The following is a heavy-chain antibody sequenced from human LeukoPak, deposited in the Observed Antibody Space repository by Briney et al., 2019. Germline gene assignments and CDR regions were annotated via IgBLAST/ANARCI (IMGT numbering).Heavy chain of an antibody. J-gene: IGHJ4*02. CDR1: RFTFSNYL. CDR2: ISSDSSDK. CDR3: AKDIDVGGFN. V-gene: IGHV3-21*04. D-gene: IGHD2-15*01. Sequence: GGSLRLSCAASRFTFSNYLMNWVRQVPGKGLEWVSSISSDSSDKYYADSVKGRFTISRDNAKNSLYLQMNSLRAEDTALYYCAKDIDVGGFNWGQGTLVTVSS.